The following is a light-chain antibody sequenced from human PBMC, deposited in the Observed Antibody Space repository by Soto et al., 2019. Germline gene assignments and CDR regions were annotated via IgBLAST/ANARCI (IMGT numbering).Light chain of an antibody. J-gene: IGKJ4*01. CDR2: DAS. Sequence: MQMTQSPTALSSSVGVRVTITSKKSEVITNFLNWYQQKPGRAPKLLIYDASTLQTGVPSRFSGSGSGTEFSFSISSLQPEDIATYHCQQGDKFPFTFGGGTKVE. V-gene: IGKV1-33*01. CDR1: EVITNF. CDR3: QQGDKFPFT.